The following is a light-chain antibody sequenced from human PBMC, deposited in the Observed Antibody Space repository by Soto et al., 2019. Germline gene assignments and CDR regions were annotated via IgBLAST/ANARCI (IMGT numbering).Light chain of an antibody. CDR1: QSVSSN. Sequence: EIVMTQSPVTLSVSPGERATLSCRASQSVSSNLAWYQQKPGQAPRLLIYGASTRATGIPARFSGSGSGTEFTLTISSLQSEDLAVYYCQQYNNWPLTWTFGQGTKVEVK. J-gene: IGKJ1*01. CDR2: GAS. CDR3: QQYNNWPLTWT. V-gene: IGKV3-15*01.